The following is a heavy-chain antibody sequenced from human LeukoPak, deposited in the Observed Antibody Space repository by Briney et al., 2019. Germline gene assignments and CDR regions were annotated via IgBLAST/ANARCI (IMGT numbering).Heavy chain of an antibody. CDR2: INPNSGGT. Sequence: GASVKVSCKASGYTFTGYYMHWVRQAPGQGLEWMGWINPNSGGTNYAQKFQGRVTMTEDTSTDTAYMELSSLRSEDTAVYYCATVGKVDWFDPWGQGTLVTVSS. CDR3: ATVGKVDWFDP. V-gene: IGHV1-2*02. D-gene: IGHD1-26*01. CDR1: GYTFTGYY. J-gene: IGHJ5*02.